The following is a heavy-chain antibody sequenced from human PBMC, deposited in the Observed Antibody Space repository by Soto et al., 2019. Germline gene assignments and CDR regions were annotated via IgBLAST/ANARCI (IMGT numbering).Heavy chain of an antibody. Sequence: QVQLVQSGAEVKKPGAAVEVSCKASGYTFTSHYVHWVRQAPGQGLEWMGLINANSGTTSYAQQFQGRVTMTRDTPTSTVYMELSSLRFEDTAVYYCARDRNLETSAWARDYWGQGTLVTVSS. CDR2: INANSGTT. V-gene: IGHV1-46*03. D-gene: IGHD6-19*01. J-gene: IGHJ4*02. CDR3: ARDRNLETSAWARDY. CDR1: GYTFTSHY.